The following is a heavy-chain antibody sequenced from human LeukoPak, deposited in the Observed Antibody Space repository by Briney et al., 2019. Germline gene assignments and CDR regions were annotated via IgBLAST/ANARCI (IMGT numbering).Heavy chain of an antibody. CDR2: IYHSGNT. J-gene: IGHJ4*03. V-gene: IGHV4-38-2*02. D-gene: IGHD2-21*02. Sequence: SETLSLTCAPSAYSISSGYHWGWIRQPPGKGLEWIGNIYHSGNTYYNPSLKSRVTISIDTSRNQFSLKLSSLTAADTAVYYCARDLSRSSFDYWGQGTLVTVSS. CDR3: ARDLSRSSFDY. CDR1: AYSISSGYH.